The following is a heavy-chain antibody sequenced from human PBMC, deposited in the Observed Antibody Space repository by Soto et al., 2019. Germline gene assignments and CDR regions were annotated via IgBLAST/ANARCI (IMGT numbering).Heavy chain of an antibody. CDR3: ARGLLTSGPDFDY. CDR1: GGSFSGYY. V-gene: IGHV4-34*01. J-gene: IGHJ4*02. Sequence: TLSLTCAVYGGSFSGYYWSWIRQPPGKGLEWIGEINHSGSTNYNPSLKSRVTISVDTSKNQFPLKLSSVTAADTAVYYCARGLLTSGPDFDYWGQGTLVTVSS. D-gene: IGHD2-15*01. CDR2: INHSGST.